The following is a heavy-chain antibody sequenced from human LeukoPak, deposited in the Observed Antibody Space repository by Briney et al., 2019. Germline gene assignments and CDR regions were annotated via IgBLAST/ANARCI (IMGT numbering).Heavy chain of an antibody. V-gene: IGHV3-23*01. CDR3: ARDDPAMGTTGTN. J-gene: IGHJ4*02. CDR2: ISSSAAST. CDR1: GFTFSSYA. Sequence: GGSLRLSCAASGFTFSSYAMSWVRQAPGKGLEWVSGISSSAASTYYADSVKGRFSISRDNSKNTLYLQMNSLRAEDTAVYYCARDDPAMGTTGTNWGQGTLVTVSS. D-gene: IGHD1-1*01.